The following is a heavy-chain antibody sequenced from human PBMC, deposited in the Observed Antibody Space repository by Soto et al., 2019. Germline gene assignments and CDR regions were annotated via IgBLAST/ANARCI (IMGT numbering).Heavy chain of an antibody. J-gene: IGHJ5*02. CDR3: ARGMRGGRLDP. D-gene: IGHD3-16*01. CDR1: GYIFSEAD. Sequence: QVQLVQSGAEVKKPGASLKVSCKASGYIFSEADIHWVRQAPGQGLEWMGWMNPNSGDSQSSQKLLGRVIMTRDTSTGTAYMELSLLKSEDTAIYFCARGMRGGRLDPWGQGTLVTVSS. V-gene: IGHV1-8*01. CDR2: MNPNSGDS.